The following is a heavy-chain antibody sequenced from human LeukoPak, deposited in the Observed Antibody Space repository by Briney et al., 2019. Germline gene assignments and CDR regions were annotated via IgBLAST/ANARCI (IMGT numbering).Heavy chain of an antibody. Sequence: PSETLSLTCTVSGGSISSSNYYWGWIRQPPGKGLEWIGSISYSGSTYYNPSLKSRVTISVDTSKNQFSLKLTSVTAADTAVYYCARSGFDEGWFDPWGQGTLVTVSS. V-gene: IGHV4-39*07. CDR2: ISYSGST. D-gene: IGHD5-12*01. CDR3: ARSGFDEGWFDP. CDR1: GGSISSSNYY. J-gene: IGHJ5*02.